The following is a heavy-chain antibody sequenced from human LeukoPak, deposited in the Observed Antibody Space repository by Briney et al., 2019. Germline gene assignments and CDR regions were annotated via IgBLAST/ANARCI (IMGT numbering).Heavy chain of an antibody. D-gene: IGHD3-22*01. CDR3: ARTGGGYNY. CDR1: GGSINNGNHF. J-gene: IGHJ4*02. V-gene: IGHV4-61*10. CDR2: ISYSGTT. Sequence: SETLSLTCTVSGGSINNGNHFWTWIRQPAGKGLEWIGYISYSGTTNYNPSLKSRVTISVDTSKNQFSLKLSSVIAADTAVYYCARTGGGYNYWGQGTLVTVSS.